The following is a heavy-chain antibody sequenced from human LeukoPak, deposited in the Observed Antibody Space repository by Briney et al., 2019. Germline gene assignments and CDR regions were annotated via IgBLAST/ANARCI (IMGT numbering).Heavy chain of an antibody. Sequence: GRSLRLSCAASGFTFSSYGMHWVRQAPGKGLEWVAVISYDGSNKYYADSVKGRFTISRDNSKNTLYLQMNSLRAEDTAVYYCAKGPHIVVVTAPFDYWGQGTLVTVSS. D-gene: IGHD2-21*02. CDR2: ISYDGSNK. CDR3: AKGPHIVVVTAPFDY. J-gene: IGHJ4*02. V-gene: IGHV3-30*18. CDR1: GFTFSSYG.